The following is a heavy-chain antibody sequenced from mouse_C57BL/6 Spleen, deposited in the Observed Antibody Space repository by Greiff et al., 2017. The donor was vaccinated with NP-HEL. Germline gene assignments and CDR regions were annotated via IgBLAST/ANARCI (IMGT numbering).Heavy chain of an antibody. CDR3: ARRDYDYDGYAMDY. D-gene: IGHD2-4*01. Sequence: QVHVKQSGAELVRPGTSVKMSCKASGYTFTNYWIGWAKQRPGHGLEWIGDIYPGGGYTNYNEKFKGKATLTADKSSSTAYMQFSSLTSEDSAIYYCARRDYDYDGYAMDYWGQGTSVTVSS. CDR2: IYPGGGYT. V-gene: IGHV1-63*01. CDR1: GYTFTNYW. J-gene: IGHJ4*01.